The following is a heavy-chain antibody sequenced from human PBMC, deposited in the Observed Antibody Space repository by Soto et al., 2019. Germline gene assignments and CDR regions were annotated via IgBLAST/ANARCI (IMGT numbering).Heavy chain of an antibody. CDR3: ARDLPYGVYEINYYRYGLDV. CDR1: GCTFSNYA. J-gene: IGHJ6*02. Sequence: SLRLSCSASGCTFSNYAIRRVRQAPSKGLDWVAVISYDGRNKYYEDSVKGRFTISRDNSKNTVYLQMNSLRVEDTAVYYCARDLPYGVYEINYYRYGLDVWGQGTTVTVSS. CDR2: ISYDGRNK. V-gene: IGHV3-30*04. D-gene: IGHD5-12*01.